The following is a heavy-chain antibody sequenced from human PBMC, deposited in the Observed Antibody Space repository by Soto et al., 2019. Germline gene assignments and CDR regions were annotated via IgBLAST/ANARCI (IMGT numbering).Heavy chain of an antibody. V-gene: IGHV1-46*01. J-gene: IGHJ5*02. D-gene: IGHD2-15*01. CDR3: ARGRPDSVNRNNWFDP. CDR1: GYTFTSYY. Sequence: GASVKVSCKASGYTFTSYYMHWVRQAPGQGLEWMGIINPSGGSTSYAQKFQGRVTMTRDTSTSTVYMELSSLRSEDTAVYYCARGRPDSVNRNNWFDPWGQGTLVTVSS. CDR2: INPSGGST.